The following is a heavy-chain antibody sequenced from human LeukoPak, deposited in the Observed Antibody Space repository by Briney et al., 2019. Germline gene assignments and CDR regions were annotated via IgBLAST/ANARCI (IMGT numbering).Heavy chain of an antibody. Sequence: PSETLSLTCAVYGGSFSGYYWSWIRQPPGKGLEWIGEVVHGGSTDYNPSLKSRGTISVDKSKNQFSLRRSSVTAADTAVYYCARSREYTGYDLYYWGQGTLVTVSS. J-gene: IGHJ4*02. CDR1: GGSFSGYY. V-gene: IGHV4-34*12. CDR2: VVHGGST. D-gene: IGHD5-12*01. CDR3: ARSREYTGYDLYY.